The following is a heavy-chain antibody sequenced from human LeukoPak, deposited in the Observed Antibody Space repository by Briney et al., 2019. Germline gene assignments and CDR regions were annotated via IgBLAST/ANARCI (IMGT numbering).Heavy chain of an antibody. CDR1: GSSFTSYW. D-gene: IGHD3-16*02. CDR3: ARMIGLGEVSPYFDY. V-gene: IGHV5-51*01. CDR2: IYPRDSDI. J-gene: IGHJ4*02. Sequence: KCGASLQISCKGSGSSFTSYWIAWVRQLPGKGLEWMGIIYPRDSDIRYNPPFQGQVTISADKSISTAYLQWSSLKASDTAMYYCARMIGLGEVSPYFDYWGQGTLVTVSS.